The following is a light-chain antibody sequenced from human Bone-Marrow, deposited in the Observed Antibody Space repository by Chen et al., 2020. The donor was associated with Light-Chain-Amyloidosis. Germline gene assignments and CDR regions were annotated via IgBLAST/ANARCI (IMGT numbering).Light chain of an antibody. Sequence: SYVLTQPSSVSVAPGQTATIACGGNNIGSTSVHWYQQTPGQAPLLVVYDDSDRPSGFPERLSGSTSGNTATLTLIRVEAGDEADYYCQVWDRSCDRPVFGGGTKLTVL. V-gene: IGLV3-21*02. J-gene: IGLJ3*02. CDR2: DDS. CDR3: QVWDRSCDRPV. CDR1: NIGSTS.